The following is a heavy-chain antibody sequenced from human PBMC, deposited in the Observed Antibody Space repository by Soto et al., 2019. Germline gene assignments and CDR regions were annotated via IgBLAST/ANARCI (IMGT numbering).Heavy chain of an antibody. CDR3: ARASSFGYSSGWLLEGFDY. CDR1: GFTFSSYA. CDR2: ISYDGSNK. Sequence: GSLRLSCAASGFTFSSYAMHWVRQAPGKGLEWVAVISYDGSNKYYADSVKGRFTISRDNSKNTLYLQMNSLRAEDTAVYYCARASSFGYSSGWLLEGFDYWGQGTLVTVSS. D-gene: IGHD6-19*01. V-gene: IGHV3-30-3*01. J-gene: IGHJ4*02.